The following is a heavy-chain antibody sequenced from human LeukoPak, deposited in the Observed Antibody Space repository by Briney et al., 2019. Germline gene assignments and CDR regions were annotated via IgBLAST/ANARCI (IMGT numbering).Heavy chain of an antibody. D-gene: IGHD3-22*01. Sequence: PGGSLRLSCAASGFTFSSYAMTWVRQAPGKGLEWVSVISASGGTTYYADSVKGRFTISRDNSKNTLCLQMNSLRAEDTAVYFCARDRASGYYYSFDYWGQGTLVTVSS. CDR2: ISASGGTT. CDR1: GFTFSSYA. V-gene: IGHV3-23*01. CDR3: ARDRASGYYYSFDY. J-gene: IGHJ4*02.